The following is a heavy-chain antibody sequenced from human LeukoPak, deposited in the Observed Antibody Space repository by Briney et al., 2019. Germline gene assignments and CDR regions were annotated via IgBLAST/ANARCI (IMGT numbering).Heavy chain of an antibody. V-gene: IGHV3-7*01. J-gene: IGHJ6*03. CDR1: GFTFSSYW. D-gene: IGHD3-10*01. Sequence: GGSLRLSCAASGFTFSSYWMSWVRQAPGKGLEWVANIKQDGSEKYYVDSVKGRFTISRDNAKNSLYLQMNSLRAEDTAVYYCAKEGPITMVRGVIIKPYYYYYYMDVWGKGTTVTISS. CDR3: AKEGPITMVRGVIIKPYYYYYYMDV. CDR2: IKQDGSEK.